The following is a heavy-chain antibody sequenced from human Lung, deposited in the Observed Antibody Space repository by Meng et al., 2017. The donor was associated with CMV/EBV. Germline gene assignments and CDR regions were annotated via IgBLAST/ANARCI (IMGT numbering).Heavy chain of an antibody. Sequence: GGSLRLXCAASGFAFSSYGMHWVRQAPGKGLEWVVFIRFDGSEKYYADSVKGRFTISRDNSKNTVYLQMESLRAEDAAVYYCAKEGKSVYSGSSYASWSQGTLVTVSS. D-gene: IGHD1-26*01. CDR2: IRFDGSEK. CDR3: AKEGKSVYSGSSYAS. V-gene: IGHV3-30*02. J-gene: IGHJ4*02. CDR1: GFAFSSYG.